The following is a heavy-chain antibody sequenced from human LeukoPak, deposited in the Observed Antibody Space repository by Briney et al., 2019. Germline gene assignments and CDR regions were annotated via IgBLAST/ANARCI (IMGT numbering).Heavy chain of an antibody. CDR2: ISFSGGST. D-gene: IGHD3-16*02. J-gene: IGHJ3*01. V-gene: IGHV3-23*01. CDR3: VRDMELST. Sequence: QPGGSLRLSCAASGYTFSDSAMTWVRQAPGKGLEWVSLISFSGGSTYYADSVKGRFTISRDNSQDTLYLQIHSLRAEDTAMYYCVRDMELSTWGLGTMVTVSS. CDR1: GYTFSDSA.